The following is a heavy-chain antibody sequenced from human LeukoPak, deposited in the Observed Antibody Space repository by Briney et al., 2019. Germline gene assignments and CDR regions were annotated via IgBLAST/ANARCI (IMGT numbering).Heavy chain of an antibody. J-gene: IGHJ2*01. V-gene: IGHV3-9*01. CDR1: GFTFDDYA. CDR2: ISWNSGSI. CDR3: ARDRVWRYFDL. Sequence: GRSLRLSCAASGFTFDDYAMHWVRQAPGKGLEWVSGISWNSGSIGYADSVKGRFTISRDNAKNSLYLQMNSLRAEDTAVYYCARDRVWRYFDLWGRGTLVTVSS. D-gene: IGHD2-21*01.